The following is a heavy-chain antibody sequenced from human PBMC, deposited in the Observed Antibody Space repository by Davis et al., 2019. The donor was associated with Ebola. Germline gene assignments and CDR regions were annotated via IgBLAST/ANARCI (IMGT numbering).Heavy chain of an antibody. D-gene: IGHD3-10*01. CDR3: ARDMCMVQEANWFDP. Sequence: AASVKVSCKASGYTFISYGISWVRQAPGQGLEWMGWISAYNGNTNYAQKLQGRVTMTTDTSTSTAYMELRSLRSDDTAVYYCARDMCMVQEANWFDPWGQGTLVTVSS. J-gene: IGHJ5*02. V-gene: IGHV1-18*01. CDR2: ISAYNGNT. CDR1: GYTFISYG.